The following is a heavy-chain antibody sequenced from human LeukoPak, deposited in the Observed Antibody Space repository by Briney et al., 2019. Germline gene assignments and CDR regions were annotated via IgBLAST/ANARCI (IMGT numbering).Heavy chain of an antibody. Sequence: SETLSLTCTVSGGSIRSSYYYWGWILQPPWKGLEWIGSIYDSGSTYYNPSLKSRVTISVDTSKNQFSLKLNSVTAADTAVYYCARGSSGSYLYWGQGTQVTVSS. CDR2: IYDSGST. J-gene: IGHJ4*02. D-gene: IGHD1-26*01. V-gene: IGHV4-39*07. CDR1: GGSIRSSYYY. CDR3: ARGSSGSYLY.